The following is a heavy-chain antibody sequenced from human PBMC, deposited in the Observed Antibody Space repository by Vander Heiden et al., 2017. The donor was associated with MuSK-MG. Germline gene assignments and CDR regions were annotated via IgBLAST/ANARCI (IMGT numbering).Heavy chain of an antibody. V-gene: IGHV5-51*01. CDR1: GYTFSRYW. Sequence: ELQLVQSGAEVKKPGESLQISCKGSGYTFSRYWVGGVRQRPGKGLEGMGIIYPGDSDTRYSPSFQGQVTISADKSISTVYLQWSSLMASDTAMYFCARHVGHQFLLNHWGQGTLVTGSS. CDR3: ARHVGHQFLLNH. J-gene: IGHJ5*02. CDR2: IYPGDSDT. D-gene: IGHD3-3*01.